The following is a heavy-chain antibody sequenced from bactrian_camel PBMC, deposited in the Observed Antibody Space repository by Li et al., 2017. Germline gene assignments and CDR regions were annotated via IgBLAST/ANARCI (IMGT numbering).Heavy chain of an antibody. CDR1: GANC. D-gene: IGHD2*01. V-gene: IGHV3S31*01. CDR2: INSASVNT. CDR3: AASKDCSLGYLNVNEYIY. Sequence: VQLVESGGGSVQAGGSLRLSCVVSGANCMGWFRQAPGKGLEWVSTINSASVNTYYADSMKGRFTISRDNAKNIIYLQMSSLTPDDTAMYYCAASKDCSLGYLNVNEYIYWGQGTQVTVS. J-gene: IGHJ4*01.